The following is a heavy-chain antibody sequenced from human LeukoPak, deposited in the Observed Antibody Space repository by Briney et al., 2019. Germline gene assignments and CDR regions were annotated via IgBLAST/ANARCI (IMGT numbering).Heavy chain of an antibody. CDR2: IYYSGST. CDR3: ARTPVEMATSPLWYFDL. J-gene: IGHJ2*01. V-gene: IGHV4-59*08. Sequence: TSETLSLTCTVSGGSISSYYWSWIRQPPGKGLEWIGYIYYSGSTNYNPSLKSRVAISVDTSKNQFSLKLSSVTAADTAVYYCARTPVEMATSPLWYFDLWGRGTLVTVSS. D-gene: IGHD5-24*01. CDR1: GGSISSYY.